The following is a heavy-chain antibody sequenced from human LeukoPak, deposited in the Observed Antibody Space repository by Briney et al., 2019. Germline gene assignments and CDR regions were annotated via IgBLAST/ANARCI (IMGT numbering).Heavy chain of an antibody. CDR1: GGTFSSYA. CDR3: AVYSTNGVCYLQTPDMSDY. Sequence: SVKVSCKASGGTFSSYAISWVRQAPGQGHEWMGRIIPILGIANYAQKFQGRVTITADKSTSTAYMELSSLRSEDTAVYYCAVYSTNGVCYLQTPDMSDYWGQGTLVTVSS. V-gene: IGHV1-69*04. CDR2: IIPILGIA. J-gene: IGHJ4*02. D-gene: IGHD2-8*01.